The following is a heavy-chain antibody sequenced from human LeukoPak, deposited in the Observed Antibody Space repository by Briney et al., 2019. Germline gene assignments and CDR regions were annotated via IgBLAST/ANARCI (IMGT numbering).Heavy chain of an antibody. D-gene: IGHD3-10*01. CDR1: GFTFSSYS. J-gene: IGHJ4*02. CDR3: ARHLLWFGELSGGFDY. Sequence: GGSLRLSCAASGFTFSSYSMNWVRQAPGKGLEWVSSISTSSSYIYYADSVKGRFTISRDNSRNTLYLQMNSLRAEDTAVYYCARHLLWFGELSGGFDYWGQGTLVTVSS. V-gene: IGHV3-21*04. CDR2: ISTSSSYI.